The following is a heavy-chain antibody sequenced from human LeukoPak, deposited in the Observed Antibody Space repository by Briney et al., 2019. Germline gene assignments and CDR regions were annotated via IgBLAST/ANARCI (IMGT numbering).Heavy chain of an antibody. CDR3: ARINRGNYFFDY. V-gene: IGHV3-53*01. D-gene: IGHD1-7*01. Sequence: GSLRLSCAASGFLVSSNYMTWVRQAPGKGLEWVSLIYGDNATYYADSVKGRFTISRDSSKNTLFVQMTSLRVEDTAVYYCARINRGNYFFDYWGQGTLVTVSS. CDR2: IYGDNAT. J-gene: IGHJ4*02. CDR1: GFLVSSNY.